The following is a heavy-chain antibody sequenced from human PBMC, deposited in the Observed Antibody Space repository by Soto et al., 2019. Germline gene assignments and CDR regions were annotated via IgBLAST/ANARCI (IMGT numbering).Heavy chain of an antibody. Sequence: QVQLVQSGAEVKKPGASVKVSCRASGYTFTSYGISWVRQAPGQGFEWMGWISAYNGNTNYAQKLQGRVTMTTDTSTSTSDMELRSLRSDDTAVYYCARVKQLINYGMDVWGQGTTVTVSS. CDR3: ARVKQLINYGMDV. CDR1: GYTFTSYG. J-gene: IGHJ6*02. V-gene: IGHV1-18*01. D-gene: IGHD6-6*01. CDR2: ISAYNGNT.